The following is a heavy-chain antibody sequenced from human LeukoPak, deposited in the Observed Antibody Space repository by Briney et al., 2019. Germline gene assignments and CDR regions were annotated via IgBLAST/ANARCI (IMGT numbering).Heavy chain of an antibody. D-gene: IGHD3-22*01. CDR3: ARGNYYDSSTYYRAFDI. J-gene: IGHJ3*02. Sequence: SETLSLTCTVSGGSLSSYYWNWIRQPPGKGLEWIGYMYYSGSTNYNHSLKSRVTISVDSSKNQFSLKLSSVTTADTAVYYCARGNYYDSSTYYRAFDIWGQGTMLTVSS. V-gene: IGHV4-59*01. CDR2: MYYSGST. CDR1: GGSLSSYY.